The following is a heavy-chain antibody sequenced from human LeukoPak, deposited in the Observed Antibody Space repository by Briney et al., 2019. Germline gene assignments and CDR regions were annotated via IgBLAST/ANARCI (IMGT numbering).Heavy chain of an antibody. CDR3: AGGPPQPQTLVP. Sequence: SETLSSTCRVPGGPISSYGWSWIRQPPGKGLEWIGYIYYSGSTNYNPSLRSRVTISVDTSKNQFSLTLSSVTAADTAVYYCAGGPPQPQTLVPRGLGNLVSVSS. CDR2: IYYSGST. CDR1: GGPISSYG. V-gene: IGHV4-59*01. D-gene: IGHD5-18*01. J-gene: IGHJ4*02.